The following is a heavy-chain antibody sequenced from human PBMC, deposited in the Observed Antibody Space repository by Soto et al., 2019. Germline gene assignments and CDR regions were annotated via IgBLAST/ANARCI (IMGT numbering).Heavy chain of an antibody. Sequence: SPTLSLTCAISGDSVSSNSAAWNWIRQSPSRGLEWLGRTYYRSKWYNDYAVSVKSRITINPDTSKNQFSLQLNSVTPEDTAVYYCASEGSIAAREGPYYYYYYGMDVWGQGPTVTVSS. J-gene: IGHJ6*02. CDR1: GDSVSSNSAA. CDR3: ASEGSIAAREGPYYYYYYGMDV. D-gene: IGHD6-6*01. CDR2: TYYRSKWYN. V-gene: IGHV6-1*01.